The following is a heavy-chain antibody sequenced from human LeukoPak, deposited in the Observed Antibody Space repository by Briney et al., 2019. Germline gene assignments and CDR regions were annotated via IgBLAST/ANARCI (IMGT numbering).Heavy chain of an antibody. CDR1: GFTFSSYG. V-gene: IGHV3-30*18. D-gene: IGHD6-13*01. J-gene: IGHJ4*02. CDR3: AKDLWGGYSPNYVDY. Sequence: SGGSLRLSCAASGFTFSSYGMPWVRQAPGKGLEWVAVISYDGSNKYYADSVKGRFTISRDNSKNTLYLQMNSLRAEDTAVYYCAKDLWGGYSPNYVDYWGQGTLVTVSS. CDR2: ISYDGSNK.